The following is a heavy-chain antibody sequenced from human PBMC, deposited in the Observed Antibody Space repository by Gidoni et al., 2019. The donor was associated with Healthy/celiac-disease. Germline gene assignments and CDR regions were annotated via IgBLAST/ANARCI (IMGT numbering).Heavy chain of an antibody. V-gene: IGHV1-46*01. D-gene: IGHD3-22*01. CDR2: INPSGGST. J-gene: IGHJ5*02. CDR1: GYTFTSYY. Sequence: QVQLVQSGAEVKKPGASVKVSCQASGYTFTSYYMHWMGIINPSGGSTSYAQKFQGRVTMTRDTSTSTVYMELSSLRSEDTAVYYCARDYKSKGSATMIVASGWFDPWGQGTLVTVSS. CDR3: ARDYKSKGSATMIVASGWFDP.